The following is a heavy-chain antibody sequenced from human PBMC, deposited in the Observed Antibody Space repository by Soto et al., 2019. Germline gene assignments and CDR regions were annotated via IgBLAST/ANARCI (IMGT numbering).Heavy chain of an antibody. CDR2: VNYSGNS. CDR3: ARAGKTTPPFPKQ. CDR1: VGSISRVYYY. J-gene: IGHJ4*02. D-gene: IGHD1-1*01. Sequence: SETLSLTCSVCVGSISRVYYYWSWILQPPVKGLEWIGNVNYSGNSYYNASLKSRVTRSVDTSKNRFSLKLRSVTAADSAVYYCARAGKTTPPFPKQGGQGTLVTVSS. V-gene: IGHV4-30-4*01.